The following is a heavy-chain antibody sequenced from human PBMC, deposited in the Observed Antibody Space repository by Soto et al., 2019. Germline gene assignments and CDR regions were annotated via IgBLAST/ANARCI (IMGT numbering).Heavy chain of an antibody. CDR2: IYWDDDK. CDR1: VFSRSTTAVG. CDR3: AHRDTSFETRVALYY. D-gene: IGHD2-15*01. V-gene: IGHV2-5*02. J-gene: IGHJ4*02. Sequence: QITLKESGPTLVKPTQTLPLTCTFSVFSRSTTAVGVCWILQPPGKALAWLAFIYWDDDKRYSPSLEALLPVTLDTCKNKVDLTTPDMNHVDTSAYSCAHRDTSFETRVALYYLCQGALVPVSS.